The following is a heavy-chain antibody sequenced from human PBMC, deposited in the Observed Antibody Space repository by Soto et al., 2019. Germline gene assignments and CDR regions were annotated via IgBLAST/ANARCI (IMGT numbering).Heavy chain of an antibody. CDR3: ERLAAHCSGGSCYSSWFDP. Sequence: PGESLKISCKGSGYSFTSYWIGWVRQMPGKGLEWMGILNPGDSDTRYSPSFQGQVTISADNSISTAYLQGSRLQASDTAIYYCERLAAHCSGGSCYSSWFDPWGQGTLVTVSS. CDR2: LNPGDSDT. V-gene: IGHV5-51*01. J-gene: IGHJ5*02. D-gene: IGHD2-15*01. CDR1: GYSFTSYW.